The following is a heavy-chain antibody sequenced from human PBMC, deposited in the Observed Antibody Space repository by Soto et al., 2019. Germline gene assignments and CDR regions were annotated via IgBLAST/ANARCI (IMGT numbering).Heavy chain of an antibody. J-gene: IGHJ5*02. CDR3: VRGGNLYYYDTAGS. CDR2: ISRSGTYK. D-gene: IGHD3-22*01. CDR1: GFAFSTYG. Sequence: EVQLVESGGGLVQPGGSLRLSCAASGFAFSTYGMNWVRQAPGKGLEWVSSISRSGTYKAYSDSMKGRFIVSRDDATNSLYLQMNNLRAEDTAVYHCVRGGNLYYYDTAGSWGQGILVTVSS. V-gene: IGHV3-21*01.